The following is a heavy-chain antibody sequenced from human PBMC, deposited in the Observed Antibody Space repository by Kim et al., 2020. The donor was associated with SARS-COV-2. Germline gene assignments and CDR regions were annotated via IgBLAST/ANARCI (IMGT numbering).Heavy chain of an antibody. CDR1: GLTFTNYG. V-gene: IGHV3-30*18. Sequence: GGSLRLSCVASGLTFTNYGMHWVRQAPGKGLEWVSFISKDGSDTYYADSVNGRFTISRDISTMTVYLQMNSLRHEDTAAYYCAKGVLGHYYALDVLGQGT. CDR3: AKGVLGHYYALDV. J-gene: IGHJ6*02. CDR2: ISKDGSDT.